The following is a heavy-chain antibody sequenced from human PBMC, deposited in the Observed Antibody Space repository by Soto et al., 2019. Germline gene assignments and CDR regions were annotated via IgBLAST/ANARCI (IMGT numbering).Heavy chain of an antibody. V-gene: IGHV3-30-3*01. Sequence: QVQLVESGGGVVQPGGSLRLSCAASGFIFSGYAMHWVRQAPGKGLEWVAVISCDVNTQYYADSVKGRFTVSRDNSNNILYVEMNNLRDEDTAMYYCAKETNAYEINFWGQGTLVTVSP. CDR2: ISCDVNTQ. D-gene: IGHD3-9*01. J-gene: IGHJ4*02. CDR1: GFIFSGYA. CDR3: AKETNAYEINF.